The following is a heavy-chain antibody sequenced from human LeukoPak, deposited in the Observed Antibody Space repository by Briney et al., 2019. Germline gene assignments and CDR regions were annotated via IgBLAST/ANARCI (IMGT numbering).Heavy chain of an antibody. CDR1: GGSIRRYY. Sequence: SETLSLTCTVSGGSIRRYYWSWIRQPPGKGLEWIGYIYYSGSTNYNPSLKSRVTISVDTSKNQFSLKLTSVTAADTAVYYCARVGRYCSGGSCYSSAFDIRGQGTMVTVSS. CDR3: ARVGRYCSGGSCYSSAFDI. V-gene: IGHV4-59*01. D-gene: IGHD2-15*01. J-gene: IGHJ3*02. CDR2: IYYSGST.